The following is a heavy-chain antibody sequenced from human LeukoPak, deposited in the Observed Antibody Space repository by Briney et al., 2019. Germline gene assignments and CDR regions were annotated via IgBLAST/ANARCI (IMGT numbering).Heavy chain of an antibody. Sequence: GGSLRLSCAASGFTFDDYGMSWVRQAPGKGLEWVAFIRYDGSNKYYAESVKGRFTISRDNSKNTLYLQMNSLRAEDTAVYYCAKGRASWYFDYWGQGTLVTVSS. V-gene: IGHV3-30*02. CDR3: AKGRASWYFDY. CDR1: GFTFDDYG. CDR2: IRYDGSNK. D-gene: IGHD2-21*01. J-gene: IGHJ4*02.